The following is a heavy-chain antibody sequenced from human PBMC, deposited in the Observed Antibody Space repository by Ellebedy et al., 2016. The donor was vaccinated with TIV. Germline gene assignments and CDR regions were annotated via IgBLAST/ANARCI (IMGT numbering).Heavy chain of an antibody. CDR3: TTGIL. Sequence: GESLKISCAASGFTFSNAWMSWVRQAPGKGLEWVGRIKSKPDGGTTDYAAPVKGRFTISRDDSKNTLYLQMNSLKTEDTAVYYCTTGILWGQGTLVTVSS. J-gene: IGHJ4*02. V-gene: IGHV3-15*01. CDR2: IKSKPDGGTT. CDR1: GFTFSNAW.